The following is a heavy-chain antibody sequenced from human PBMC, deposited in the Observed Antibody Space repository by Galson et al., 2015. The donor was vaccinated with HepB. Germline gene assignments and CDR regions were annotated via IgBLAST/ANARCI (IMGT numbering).Heavy chain of an antibody. CDR1: GFTFSNYA. J-gene: IGHJ4*02. Sequence: SLRLSCAASGFTFSNYAMTWVRQAPGKGLEWVSSISGNGVSTYYADSVKGRFIISRDKSKKTLYLQMNSLRAEDTAVYYCAKRSEYTGYHYFDCWGQGTLVTVSS. D-gene: IGHD5-12*01. CDR2: ISGNGVST. CDR3: AKRSEYTGYHYFDC. V-gene: IGHV3-23*01.